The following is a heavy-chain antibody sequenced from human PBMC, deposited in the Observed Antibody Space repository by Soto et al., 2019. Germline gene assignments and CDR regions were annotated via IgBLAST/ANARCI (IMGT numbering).Heavy chain of an antibody. V-gene: IGHV3-11*06. J-gene: IGHJ4*02. Sequence: GGSLRLSCAASGFTFSDYYMSWIRQAPGKGLEWVSYISSSSSYTNYADSVKGRFTISRDNAKNSLYLQMNSLRAEDTAVYYCARSIRYSSSWHLFDYWGQGTLVTVSS. CDR1: GFTFSDYY. CDR3: ARSIRYSSSWHLFDY. CDR2: ISSSSSYT. D-gene: IGHD6-13*01.